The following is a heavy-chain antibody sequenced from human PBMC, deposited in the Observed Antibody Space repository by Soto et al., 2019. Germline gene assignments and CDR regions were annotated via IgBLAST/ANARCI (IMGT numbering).Heavy chain of an antibody. V-gene: IGHV5-51*01. Sequence: PGASLKISCKGSGYSFTSYWSGWVRQMPGKGVEWMGIIYTVDSDNSYNTSFRGQVTISADKSMSTGYLQWSSLKASDTAMYCCAFSLDQGNYFDYWGQGTLVTVSS. CDR1: GYSFTSYW. CDR3: AFSLDQGNYFDY. J-gene: IGHJ4*01. D-gene: IGHD2-2*01. CDR2: IYTVDSDN.